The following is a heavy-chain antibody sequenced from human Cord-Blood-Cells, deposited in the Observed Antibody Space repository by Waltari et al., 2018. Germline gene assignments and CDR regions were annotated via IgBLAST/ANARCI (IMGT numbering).Heavy chain of an antibody. J-gene: IGHJ4*02. D-gene: IGHD2-15*01. CDR1: GGSISSYY. CDR2: IYYSGST. CDR3: ARDRRLGYCSGGSCYDYFDY. Sequence: QVQLQESGPGLVKPSETLSLTCTVSGGSISSYYWSWIRLPPGKGLEWLGYIYYSGSTHSSPSHKSRVTISVDTSKNQFSLKLSSVTAADTAVYYCARDRRLGYCSGGSCYDYFDYWGQGTLVTVSS. V-gene: IGHV4-59*01.